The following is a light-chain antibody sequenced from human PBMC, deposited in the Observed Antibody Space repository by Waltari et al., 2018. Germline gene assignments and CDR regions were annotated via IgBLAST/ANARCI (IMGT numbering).Light chain of an antibody. V-gene: IGKV3-15*01. CDR3: QQYNNWPRS. CDR1: QSVSSK. CDR2: GVS. Sequence: EIVMTQSPATLSVSPGERATLSCRASQSVSSKLAWYQQKPGQAPRPLIYGVSTRATGIPARFSGSGSGTEFTLTISSLQSEDFAVYYCQQYNNWPRSFGQGTRLEIK. J-gene: IGKJ5*01.